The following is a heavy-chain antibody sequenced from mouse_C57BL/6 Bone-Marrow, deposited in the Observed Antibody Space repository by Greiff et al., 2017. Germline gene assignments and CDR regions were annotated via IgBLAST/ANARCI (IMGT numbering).Heavy chain of an antibody. Sequence: SEGGLVQPGSSMKLSCTASGFTFSDYYMAWVRQVPEKGLEWVANINYVGSSTYYLDSLKSRFIISRDNAKNILYLQMSSLKSEDTATYYCARIYYDYDGGVRYAMDYWGQGTSVTVSS. V-gene: IGHV5-16*01. CDR1: GFTFSDYY. J-gene: IGHJ4*01. CDR2: INYVGSST. D-gene: IGHD2-4*01. CDR3: ARIYYDYDGGVRYAMDY.